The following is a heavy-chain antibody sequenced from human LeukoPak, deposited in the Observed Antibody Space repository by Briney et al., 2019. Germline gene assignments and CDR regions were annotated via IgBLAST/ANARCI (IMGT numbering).Heavy chain of an antibody. V-gene: IGHV4-39*07. D-gene: IGHD3-10*01. Sequence: GSLRLSCATSGFSFSSYAMSWVRQAPGKGLEWVGSISYSGSTYYNPSLKSRATISIDTSKKQFSLQLSSVTAADTAVYYCARVRWLWFGEQDYWGQGTLVTVSS. CDR1: GFSFSSYA. CDR2: ISYSGST. J-gene: IGHJ4*02. CDR3: ARVRWLWFGEQDY.